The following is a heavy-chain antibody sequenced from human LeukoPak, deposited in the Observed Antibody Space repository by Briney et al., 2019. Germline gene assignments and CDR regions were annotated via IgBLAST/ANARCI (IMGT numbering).Heavy chain of an antibody. Sequence: GSLRLSCAASGFTFNSYVMHWVRQAPGKGLEWVAVISYVGNEDYYADSVKGRFTISRDNSKNTLYLQMNSLRAEDTAVYYCAKGRSGIAAAGLNYWGQGTLVTVSS. V-gene: IGHV3-30*18. J-gene: IGHJ4*02. CDR2: ISYVGNED. CDR1: GFTFNSYV. CDR3: AKGRSGIAAAGLNY. D-gene: IGHD6-13*01.